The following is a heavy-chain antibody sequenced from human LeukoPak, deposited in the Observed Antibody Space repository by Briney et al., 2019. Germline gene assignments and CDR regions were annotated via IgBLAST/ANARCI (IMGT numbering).Heavy chain of an antibody. CDR1: GGSISSSSYY. J-gene: IGHJ4*02. CDR3: AREANYYDSSGSKRYYFDY. D-gene: IGHD3-22*01. CDR2: IYYSGST. Sequence: PSETLSLTCTVSGGSISSSSYYWGWIRQPPGKGLEWIGSIYYSGSTYYNPSLKSRVTISVDTSKNQFSLKLSSVTAADTAVYYCAREANYYDSSGSKRYYFDYWGQGTLVTVSS. V-gene: IGHV4-39*07.